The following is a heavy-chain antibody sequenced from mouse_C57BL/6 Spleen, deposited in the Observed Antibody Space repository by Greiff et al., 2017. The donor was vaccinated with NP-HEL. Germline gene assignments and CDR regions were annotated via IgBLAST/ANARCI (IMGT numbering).Heavy chain of an antibody. CDR3: TGFTGSSYVLWYFDV. CDR2: IRNKANNNAT. D-gene: IGHD1-1*01. J-gene: IGHJ1*03. Sequence: EVQGVESGGGLVQPGGSMKLSCAASGFTFSDAWMDWVRQSPEKGLEWVAEIRNKANNNATYYAESVKGRFTISRDDSKSRCYLQMNSLRAEDTGIYYCTGFTGSSYVLWYFDVWGTGTTVTVSS. CDR1: GFTFSDAW. V-gene: IGHV6-6*01.